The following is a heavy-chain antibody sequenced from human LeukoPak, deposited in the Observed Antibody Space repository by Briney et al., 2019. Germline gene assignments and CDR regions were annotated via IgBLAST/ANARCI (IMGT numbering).Heavy chain of an antibody. J-gene: IGHJ4*02. Sequence: SQTLSLTCAVSGGSISSGGYSWSWIRQPPGKGLEWIGYIYHSGSTYYNPSLKSRVTISVDRSKNQFSLKLSSVTAADTAVYYCARVRHYRPRVRGVTIPYYFDYWGQGTLVTVSS. CDR2: IYHSGST. CDR3: ARVRHYRPRVRGVTIPYYFDY. D-gene: IGHD3-10*01. V-gene: IGHV4-30-2*01. CDR1: GGSISSGGYS.